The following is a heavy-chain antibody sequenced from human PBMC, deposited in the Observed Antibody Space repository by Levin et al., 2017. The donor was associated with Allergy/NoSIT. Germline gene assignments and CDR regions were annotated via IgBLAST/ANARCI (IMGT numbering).Heavy chain of an antibody. CDR3: AREATARGGMDV. Sequence: SCAASGFTFSSNWMSWVRQGPGKGLEWVANIKQDGSEKHYVDSVKGRFTISRDNAKNSLYLQMNSLRAEDTAVYYCAREATARGGMDVWGQGTTVTVSS. CDR1: GFTFSSNW. J-gene: IGHJ6*02. CDR2: IKQDGSEK. D-gene: IGHD1-1*01. V-gene: IGHV3-7*04.